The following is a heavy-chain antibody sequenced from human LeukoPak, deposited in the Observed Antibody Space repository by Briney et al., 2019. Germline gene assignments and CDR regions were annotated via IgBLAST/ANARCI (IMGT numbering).Heavy chain of an antibody. J-gene: IGHJ4*02. V-gene: IGHV3-48*04. D-gene: IGHD3-16*01. CDR1: GFTFSGHN. CDR3: ARAMSTFGGVRNYFDS. CDR2: VSISSGTI. Sequence: GGSLRLSCAASGFTFSGHNMNWVRRAPGKGLEWISFVSISSGTIYYADSVNGRFRISRDNAKSSLDLEMNSLRAEDTAVYYCARAMSTFGGVRNYFDSWGQGTLATVSS.